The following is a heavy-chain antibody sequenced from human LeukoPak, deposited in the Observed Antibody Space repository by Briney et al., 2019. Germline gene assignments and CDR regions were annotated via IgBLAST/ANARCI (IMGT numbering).Heavy chain of an antibody. J-gene: IGHJ4*02. CDR2: TFYRSKWNN. CDR3: VRGGGNFDY. V-gene: IGHV6-1*01. Sequence: SQTLSLTCAISGDSVSSNTAAWNWIRQSPSRGLEWLGRTFYRSKWNNEYGVSVKSRITINPDTSMNQFSLQLNSVTPEDTAVYYCVRGGGNFDYCGQGTLVTVSS. CDR1: GDSVSSNTAA.